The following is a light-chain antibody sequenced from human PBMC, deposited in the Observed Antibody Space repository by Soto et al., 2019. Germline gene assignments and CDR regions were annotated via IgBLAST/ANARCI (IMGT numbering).Light chain of an antibody. V-gene: IGKV1-39*01. CDR1: QSISNY. CDR2: AAS. Sequence: DIHMTQSPSSLSASVGDRVTITCRASQSISNYLNWYQLKPGKAPKLLIYAASSLQSGVPSRFSGSGSGTELTLTISRLQPEDFATYYCQQSYSAWTFGQGTKVDI. J-gene: IGKJ1*01. CDR3: QQSYSAWT.